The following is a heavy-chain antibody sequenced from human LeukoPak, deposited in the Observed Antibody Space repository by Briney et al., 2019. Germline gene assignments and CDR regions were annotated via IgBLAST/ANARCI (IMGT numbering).Heavy chain of an antibody. CDR1: GGSFSGYY. J-gene: IGHJ4*02. V-gene: IGHV4-34*01. CDR3: ARASAGY. CDR2: INHSGST. Sequence: NPSQTLSLTCAVYGGSFSGYYWSWIRQHPGKGLEWIGEINHSGSTNYNPSLKSRVTISVDTSKNQFSLKLSSVTAADTAVYYCARASAGYWGQGTLVTVSS.